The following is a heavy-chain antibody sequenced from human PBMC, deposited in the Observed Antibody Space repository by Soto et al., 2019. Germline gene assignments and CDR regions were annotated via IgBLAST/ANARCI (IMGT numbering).Heavy chain of an antibody. Sequence: PSETLSLTCTVSGGSVSSGSYYWSWIRQPPGKGLEWIGYIYYSGSTNYNPSLKSRVTISVDTSKNQFSLKLSSVTAADTAVYYCARLDYYYDSSGYYLFDYWGQGTLVTVS. CDR1: GGSVSSGSYY. D-gene: IGHD3-22*01. V-gene: IGHV4-61*01. CDR2: IYYSGST. CDR3: ARLDYYYDSSGYYLFDY. J-gene: IGHJ4*02.